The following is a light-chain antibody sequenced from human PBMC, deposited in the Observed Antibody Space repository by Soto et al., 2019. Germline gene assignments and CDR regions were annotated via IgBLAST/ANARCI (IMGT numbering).Light chain of an antibody. J-gene: IGLJ2*01. V-gene: IGLV2-18*02. CDR2: EVS. CDR3: SSYTSSITLV. Sequence: QSALTQPPSVSGSPGQSVTISCTGTSSDIGSYDRVSWYQQPPGTAPKLVIYEVSNRPSGVPDRFSGSKSGNTASLTISGLQAEDEADYYCSSYTSSITLVFGGGPKLTVL. CDR1: SSDIGSYDR.